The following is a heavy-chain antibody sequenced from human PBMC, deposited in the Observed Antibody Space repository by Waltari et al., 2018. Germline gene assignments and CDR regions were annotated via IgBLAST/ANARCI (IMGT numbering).Heavy chain of an antibody. CDR1: GYTFTGFY. D-gene: IGHD2-21*02. CDR2: SNPNSGGT. V-gene: IGHV1-2*02. Sequence: QVQLVQSGAEVKKPGASVKVSCTASGYTFTGFYIHSIRHAPGQGLEWIGWSNPNSGGTNYAQKFQGRVTMTRDTSISTAYMDLNRLTSDDTFVYYCASAGYCGGDCYFDYWGQGTLVSVSS. CDR3: ASAGYCGGDCYFDY. J-gene: IGHJ4*02.